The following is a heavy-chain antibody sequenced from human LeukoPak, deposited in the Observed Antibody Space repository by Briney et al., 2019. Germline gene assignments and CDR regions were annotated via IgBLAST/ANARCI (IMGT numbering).Heavy chain of an antibody. V-gene: IGHV1-46*01. D-gene: IGHD4-23*01. J-gene: IGHJ5*02. CDR2: VNPRGTST. CDR1: GYTFTGYY. Sequence: ASVKVSCKASGYTFTGYYMHWVRQAPGQGLEWMGLVNPRGTSTIYAEKFQGRIIMTRDMSTTTDYMELSSLKSDDTAVYYCARDNSIHERGWWFDPWGQGTLVTVSS. CDR3: ARDNSIHERGWWFDP.